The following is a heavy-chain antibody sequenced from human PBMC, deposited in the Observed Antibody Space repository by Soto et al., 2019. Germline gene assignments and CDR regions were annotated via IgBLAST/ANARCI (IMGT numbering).Heavy chain of an antibody. V-gene: IGHV1-8*01. Sequence: QVQLVQSGAEVKKPGASVKVSCKASGYTFTSYEINWVRQATGQGLEWMGWMKPNSGSAGYAQKFQGRVTMTRNTPIGAAYMELSSLRSEDTAVYYCARGGGGLSGYQAYYYYGLDVWGQGTTVTVSS. D-gene: IGHD5-12*01. CDR2: MKPNSGSA. J-gene: IGHJ6*02. CDR3: ARGGGGLSGYQAYYYYGLDV. CDR1: GYTFTSYE.